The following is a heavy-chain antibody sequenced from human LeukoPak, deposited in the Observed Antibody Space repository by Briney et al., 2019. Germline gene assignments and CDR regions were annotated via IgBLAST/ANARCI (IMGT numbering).Heavy chain of an antibody. D-gene: IGHD6-13*01. J-gene: IGHJ4*02. CDR3: ASNAYSSGWYYFDY. CDR1: GFTVSSNY. CDR2: IYRGGST. V-gene: IGHV3-53*01. Sequence: PGGSLRLSCAASGFTVSSNYMSWVRQAPGKGLEWVSVIYRGGSTYYADSVKGRFTISRDNSENTLHLQRNSLRAEDTAVYYCASNAYSSGWYYFDYWGQGTLVTVSS.